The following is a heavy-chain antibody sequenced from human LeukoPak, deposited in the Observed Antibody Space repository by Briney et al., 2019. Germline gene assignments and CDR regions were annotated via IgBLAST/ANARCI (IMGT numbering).Heavy chain of an antibody. V-gene: IGHV4-34*01. CDR3: ARGRQPRTIAARRSGLYFIDV. J-gene: IGHJ6*03. CDR2: VDHRGGT. CDR1: GGSFSVSY. D-gene: IGHD6-6*01. Sequence: KPSETLSLTCAVYGGSFSVSYWTWIRKPPGKGLEWIGDVDHRGGTNSNPSLKSRVTISVDTSKDQFSLKLSSVSAADTAVYYCARGRQPRTIAARRSGLYFIDVWGRGTTVIVSS.